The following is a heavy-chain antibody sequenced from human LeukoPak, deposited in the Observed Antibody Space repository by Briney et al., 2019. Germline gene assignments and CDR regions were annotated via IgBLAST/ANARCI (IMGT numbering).Heavy chain of an antibody. J-gene: IGHJ4*02. Sequence: SQTLSLTCAVYGGSFSGYYWSWIRQPPGPGLGWIGEINHSVSTNRNPSLKSRVTMSVDTSKNQVSLKVNSVTAADTAVYSCARDDYGGPIEGHYWGQGTLVTVSS. CDR1: GGSFSGYY. V-gene: IGHV4-34*01. CDR3: ARDDYGGPIEGHY. CDR2: INHSVST. D-gene: IGHD4-23*01.